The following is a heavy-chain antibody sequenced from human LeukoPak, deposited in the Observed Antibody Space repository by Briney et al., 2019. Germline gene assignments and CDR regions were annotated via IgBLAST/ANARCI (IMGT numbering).Heavy chain of an antibody. Sequence: SETLSLTCTVSGDSISSGGYFWSWIRQHPGKGLVWIGYIYYSGNTYYNPSLKSTSKNQFSLKLTSVTVADTAVYYRARVAYSDYEPSYFDYLRERTLV. J-gene: IGHJ4*02. V-gene: IGHV4-31*01. CDR2: IYYSGNT. CDR1: GDSISSGGYF. D-gene: IGHD5-12*01. CDR3: ARVAYSDYEPSYFDY.